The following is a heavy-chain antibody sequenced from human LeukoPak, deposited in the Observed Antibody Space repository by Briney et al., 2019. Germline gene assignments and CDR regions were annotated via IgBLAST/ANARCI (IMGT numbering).Heavy chain of an antibody. CDR3: ARFSGPSLTYNWFAP. D-gene: IGHD1-14*01. CDR1: GYTFAGYW. CDR2: IYPGNSDT. Sequence: GESLKISCKGSGYTFAGYWIGWVRQMPVKGLEWMGIIYPGNSDTKYNPSFQGQVTISADKSINTAYLQWSSLKASDTAMYYCARFSGPSLTYNWFAPWGQGTLVTVSS. J-gene: IGHJ5*02. V-gene: IGHV5-51*01.